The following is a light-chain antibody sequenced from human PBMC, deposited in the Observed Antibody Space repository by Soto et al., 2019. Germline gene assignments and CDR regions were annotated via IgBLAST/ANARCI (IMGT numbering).Light chain of an antibody. Sequence: EIVMTQSAAALSVSPGEGGTLSCRASQSISRNLARYQQKPGQAPRLLIYGTSTRATGIPARFSGSGSGTEFTLTISSLQSEDFAFYYCQQYDNWPRTFGQGTKVDI. V-gene: IGKV3-15*01. CDR3: QQYDNWPRT. CDR2: GTS. CDR1: QSISRN. J-gene: IGKJ1*01.